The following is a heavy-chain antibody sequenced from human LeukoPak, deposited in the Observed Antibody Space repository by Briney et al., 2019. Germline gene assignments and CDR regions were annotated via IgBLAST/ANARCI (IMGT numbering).Heavy chain of an antibody. CDR3: AKDGSITAAGGFDP. Sequence: PGGSLRLSCAASGFTVSSNYMSWVRQAPGKGLEWVAVISYDGSNKYYADSVKGRFTISRDKSKNTLDLQMNSLRAEDTAVYYCAKDGSITAAGGFDPWGQGTLVTVSS. J-gene: IGHJ5*02. CDR1: GFTVSSNY. CDR2: ISYDGSNK. D-gene: IGHD6-13*01. V-gene: IGHV3-30*18.